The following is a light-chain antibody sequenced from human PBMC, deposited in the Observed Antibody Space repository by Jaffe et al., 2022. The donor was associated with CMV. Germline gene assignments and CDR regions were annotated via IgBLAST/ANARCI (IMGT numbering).Light chain of an antibody. Sequence: EIVLTQSPATLSLSPGERATLSCRASQSVGSYLAWYQHTPGQAPRLLIYDASNRATGIPARFSGSGSGTDFTLTISSLEPEDFAVYYCQQRSNWPGITFGQGTRLEIK. V-gene: IGKV3-11*01. J-gene: IGKJ5*01. CDR3: QQRSNWPGIT. CDR2: DAS. CDR1: QSVGSY.